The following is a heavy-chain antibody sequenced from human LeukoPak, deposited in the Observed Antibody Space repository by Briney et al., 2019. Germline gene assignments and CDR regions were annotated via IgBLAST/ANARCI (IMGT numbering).Heavy chain of an antibody. Sequence: ASVKVSCKASGYTFTGYYMHWVRQAPGQGLEWMGWINPNSGGTNYAQKFQGRVTMTRDTSISTAYMELSRLRSDDTAVYYCARVQRMYSGGWFDYWGQGTLVTVSS. CDR2: INPNSGGT. J-gene: IGHJ4*02. CDR3: ARVQRMYSGGWFDY. CDR1: GYTFTGYY. D-gene: IGHD6-19*01. V-gene: IGHV1-2*02.